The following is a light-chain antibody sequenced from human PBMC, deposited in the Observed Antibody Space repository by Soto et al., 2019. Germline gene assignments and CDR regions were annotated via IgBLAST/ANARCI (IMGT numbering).Light chain of an antibody. CDR1: SSDFGNYNL. J-gene: IGLJ1*01. V-gene: IGLV2-23*02. CDR2: EVN. Sequence: QSVLTQPASVSGSPRQSITISCTGTSSDFGNYNLVSWYQQHPGKVPKLILFEVNKRPSGVSGRFSGSKSGNTASLTISGLQAEDEADYYCCSFTSSNTHVFGTGTKVNVL. CDR3: CSFTSSNTHV.